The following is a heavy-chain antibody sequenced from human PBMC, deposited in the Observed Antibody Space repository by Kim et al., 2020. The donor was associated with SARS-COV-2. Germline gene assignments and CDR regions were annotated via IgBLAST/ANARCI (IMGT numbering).Heavy chain of an antibody. Sequence: GGSLRLSCVASGFTFSTYTMMWVRQAPGKGLEWVSSISGTGRNIFYADSLKGRISISRDNPRNSLVLQVYSLRAEDTAVYFCARRSGYTYFHPDHWGQGT. V-gene: IGHV3-21*01. J-gene: IGHJ4*02. CDR3: ARRSGYTYFHPDH. CDR1: GFTFSTYT. CDR2: ISGTGRNI. D-gene: IGHD5-18*01.